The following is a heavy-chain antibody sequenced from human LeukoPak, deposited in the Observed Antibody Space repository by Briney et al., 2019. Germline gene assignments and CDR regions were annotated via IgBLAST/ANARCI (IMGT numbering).Heavy chain of an antibody. D-gene: IGHD1-26*01. J-gene: IGHJ4*02. Sequence: ASVKVSCKASGYTLTGYYMHWVRQAAGQGLEWMGRINPNSGGTNFAQNFQGRVTMTRDTSISTVYMELSRLRSDDTAVYYCASGGSYSFSGVDYFDYWGQGTLVTVSS. CDR2: INPNSGGT. CDR1: GYTLTGYY. V-gene: IGHV1-2*06. CDR3: ASGGSYSFSGVDYFDY.